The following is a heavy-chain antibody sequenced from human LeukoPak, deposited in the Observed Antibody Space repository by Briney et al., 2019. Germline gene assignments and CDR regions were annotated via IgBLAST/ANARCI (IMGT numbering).Heavy chain of an antibody. CDR2: IMQDGSQK. D-gene: IGHD3-22*01. V-gene: IGHV3-7*01. Sequence: GGSLRLSCVASGFTFSTYWMTWVRQAPGTGLEWVASIMQDGSQKYYVDSVKGRFTISRDNAKNSLYLQMDSLRVEDTAVYYCARYFNSTGYSSLRVDYWGQGTLVTVSS. J-gene: IGHJ4*02. CDR3: ARYFNSTGYSSLRVDY. CDR1: GFTFSTYW.